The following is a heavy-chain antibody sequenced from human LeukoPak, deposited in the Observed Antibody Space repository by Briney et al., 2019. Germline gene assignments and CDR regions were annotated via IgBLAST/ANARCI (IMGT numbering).Heavy chain of an antibody. Sequence: GVSLRLSCAASGFTFSSYGMHWVRQAPGKGLEWVAFIRYDGSNKYYADSVKGRFTISRDNSKNTLYLQMNSLRAEDTAVYYCAKSKGSSSWYRDYFDYWGQGTLVTVSS. V-gene: IGHV3-30*02. CDR2: IRYDGSNK. CDR1: GFTFSSYG. D-gene: IGHD6-13*01. CDR3: AKSKGSSSWYRDYFDY. J-gene: IGHJ4*02.